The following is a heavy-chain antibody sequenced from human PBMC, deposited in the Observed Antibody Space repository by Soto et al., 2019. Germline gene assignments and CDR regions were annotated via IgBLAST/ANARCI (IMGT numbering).Heavy chain of an antibody. V-gene: IGHV3-21*01. CDR1: VFAFHTYT. CDR2: ITISGNYI. D-gene: IGHD2-8*01. CDR3: AKVGVLRTNRDGYKIDY. Sequence: PGGSLRLSCADSVFAFHTYTMEWLRQPPGKGLKWVSSITISGNYIYYADSVKGRFTISRDNGRNSVYLQMNSLRAEDTAVYYCAKVGVLRTNRDGYKIDYWGQGALVTVSS. J-gene: IGHJ4*02.